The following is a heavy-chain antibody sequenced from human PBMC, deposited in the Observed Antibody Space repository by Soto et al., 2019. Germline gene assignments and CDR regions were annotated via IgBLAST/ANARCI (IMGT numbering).Heavy chain of an antibody. J-gene: IGHJ4*02. Sequence: ASVKVSCKASGYTFTSYYMHWVRQAPGQGLEWMGIINPSGGSTSYAQKFQGRVTMTTDTSTSTAYMELRSLRSDDTAVYYCARDITETYYDFWSGYYPRFDYWGQGTLVTVSS. CDR2: INPSGGST. CDR1: GYTFTSYY. V-gene: IGHV1-46*01. CDR3: ARDITETYYDFWSGYYPRFDY. D-gene: IGHD3-3*01.